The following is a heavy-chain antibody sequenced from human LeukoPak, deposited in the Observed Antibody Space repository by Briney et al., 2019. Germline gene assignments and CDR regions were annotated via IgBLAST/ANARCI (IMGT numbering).Heavy chain of an antibody. CDR3: ASGYSYALRDPGMPIYDY. D-gene: IGHD5-18*01. CDR1: GGSISSYY. CDR2: IYYSGST. Sequence: PSETLSLTCTVSGGSISSYYWSWIRQPPGKGLEWIGYIYYSGSTNYNPSLKSRVTISVDTSKNQFSLKLSSVTAADTAVYYCASGYSYALRDPGMPIYDYWGQGTLVTVSS. V-gene: IGHV4-59*01. J-gene: IGHJ4*02.